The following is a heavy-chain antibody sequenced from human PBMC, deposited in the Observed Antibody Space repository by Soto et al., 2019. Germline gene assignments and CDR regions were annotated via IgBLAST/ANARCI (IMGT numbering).Heavy chain of an antibody. V-gene: IGHV1-24*01. CDR3: ATQATYHHDFEC. D-gene: IGHD1-26*01. CDR2: FDPEDGET. CDR1: GYTLTELS. J-gene: IGHJ4*02. Sequence: GASVKVSCKVSGYTLTELSMHWVGQAPGKGLEWMGGFDPEDGETIYEQKFQGRVTMTEDTSTDTAYMGLSSLRSEDTAVYYCATQATYHHDFECWGQGTLVIVS.